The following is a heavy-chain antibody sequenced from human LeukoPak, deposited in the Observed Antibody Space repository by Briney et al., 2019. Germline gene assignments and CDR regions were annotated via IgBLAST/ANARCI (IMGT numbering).Heavy chain of an antibody. V-gene: IGHV3-66*01. CDR1: GXTVSSNY. D-gene: IGHD3-10*01. Sequence: PGGSLRLSCAASGXTVSSNYMSWVRQAPGKGLEWVSVIYSGGSTNYADSVKGRFTISRDNSKNTLYLQMNGLRAEDTAVYYCARDEVWGSGSYYNELDYWGQGTLVTVSS. CDR2: IYSGGST. J-gene: IGHJ4*02. CDR3: ARDEVWGSGSYYNELDY.